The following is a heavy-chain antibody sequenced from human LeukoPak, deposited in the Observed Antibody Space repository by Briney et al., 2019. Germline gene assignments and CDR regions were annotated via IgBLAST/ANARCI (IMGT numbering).Heavy chain of an antibody. CDR2: VSYDGSSE. D-gene: IGHD3-3*01. V-gene: IGHV3-30*14. CDR3: ASLGLHYDFWSGYSNYYFDY. Sequence: PGGSLRLSCAASGFTFSSYSIHWVRQAPGKGLEWVAVVSYDGSSENYADSVKGRFTISRDNSKNTLYLQMNSLRAEDTAVYYCASLGLHYDFWSGYSNYYFDYWGQGTLVTVSS. CDR1: GFTFSSYS. J-gene: IGHJ4*02.